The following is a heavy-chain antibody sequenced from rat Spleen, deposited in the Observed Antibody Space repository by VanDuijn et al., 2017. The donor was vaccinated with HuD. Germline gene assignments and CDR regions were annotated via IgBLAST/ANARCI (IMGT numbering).Heavy chain of an antibody. CDR2: ISYDGSDT. J-gene: IGHJ2*01. D-gene: IGHD1-1*01. CDR3: ARWTVYYFDY. V-gene: IGHV5-29*01. CDR1: GFTFSDYY. Sequence: EVQLVESDGGLVQPGRSLKLSCAASGFTFSDYYMAWVRQAPTKGLEWVATISYDGSDTYYRDSVKGRFTISRDNAKINLYLQMDSLRSEDTATYYCARWTVYYFDYWGQGVMVTVSS.